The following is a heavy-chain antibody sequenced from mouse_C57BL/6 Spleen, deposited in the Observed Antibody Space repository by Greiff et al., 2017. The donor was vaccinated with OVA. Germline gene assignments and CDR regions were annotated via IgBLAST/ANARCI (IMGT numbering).Heavy chain of an antibody. CDR1: GFTFSSYG. D-gene: IGHD2-2*01. CDR3: ASLRVTTPHFDY. CDR2: ISSGGSYT. Sequence: EVMLVESGGDLVKPGGSLKLSCAASGFTFSSYGMSWVRQTPDKRLEWVATISSGGSYTYYPDSVKGRFTISRDNAKNTLYLQMSSLKFEDTAMXNCASLRVTTPHFDYWGQGPTLTVSS. J-gene: IGHJ2*01. V-gene: IGHV5-6*01.